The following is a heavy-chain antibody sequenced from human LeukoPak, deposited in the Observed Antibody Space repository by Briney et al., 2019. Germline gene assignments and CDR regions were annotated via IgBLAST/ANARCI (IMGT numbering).Heavy chain of an antibody. J-gene: IGHJ4*02. CDR2: ISSRSRTI. Sequence: GRSLRLSCAASGFTFSSYVMHWVRQAPGKGLEWVSYISSRSRTIYYADSLKGRFTISRDNAKNSLYLQMNSLRAEDTAVYYCAREPYYYGSGSYYNPAGFDYWGQGTLVTVSS. V-gene: IGHV3-48*01. CDR3: AREPYYYGSGSYYNPAGFDY. D-gene: IGHD3-10*01. CDR1: GFTFSSYV.